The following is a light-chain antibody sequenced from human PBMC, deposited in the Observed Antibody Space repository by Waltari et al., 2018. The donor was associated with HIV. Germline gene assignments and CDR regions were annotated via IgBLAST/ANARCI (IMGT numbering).Light chain of an antibody. CDR2: EVS. J-gene: IGLJ2*01. CDR1: TSDIGGYNF. CDR3: SSYSTAANVV. V-gene: IGLV2-14*01. Sequence: QSALTQPASVSGSPGQSITMSCTGTTSDIGGYNFVSWYQQHPGKAPKVIIYEVSNRPSGVSTPFSGSKSGNTASLTISGLQAEDEADYYCSSYSTAANVVFGEGTKLTV.